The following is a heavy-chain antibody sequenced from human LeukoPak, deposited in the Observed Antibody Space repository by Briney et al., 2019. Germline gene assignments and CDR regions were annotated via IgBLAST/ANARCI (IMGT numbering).Heavy chain of an antibody. J-gene: IGHJ4*02. CDR1: GGSFSGYY. V-gene: IGHV4-34*01. D-gene: IGHD6-19*01. Sequence: SETLSLTCAVYGGSFSGYYWSWIRQPPGKGLEWIGEIWHSGSTNYNPSLKSRVTISVDKSKNQFSLKLSSVTAADTAVYYCARAGYSSGVFDYWGQGTLVTVSS. CDR3: ARAGYSSGVFDY. CDR2: IWHSGST.